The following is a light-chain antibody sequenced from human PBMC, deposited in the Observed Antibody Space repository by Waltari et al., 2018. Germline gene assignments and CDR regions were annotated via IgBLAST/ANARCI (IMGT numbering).Light chain of an antibody. CDR2: DDD. J-gene: IGLJ3*02. V-gene: IGLV1-51*01. CDR3: GTWDSSLTILV. CDR1: SFNLGDNY. Sequence: QSVLTQPPSVSAAPGQKVTISCSGSSFNLGDNYVPWYQRLPGPPPKLLIYDDDKRPSGIPDRFSGSKSGASAALGISGLQTGDEADYYCGTWDSSLTILVFGGGTKLTVL.